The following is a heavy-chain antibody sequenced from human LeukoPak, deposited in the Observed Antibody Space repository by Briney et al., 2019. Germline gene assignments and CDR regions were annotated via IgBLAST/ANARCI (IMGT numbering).Heavy chain of an antibody. Sequence: SETLSLTCTVSGGSISSYYWSWIRQPAGKGLEWIGYIYYSGSTNYNPSLKSRVTISLDTSKYQFSLKLTSATAADTAVYYCAGDGNNYYDYWGQGTLVTVSS. V-gene: IGHV4-59*01. CDR1: GGSISSYY. CDR2: IYYSGST. CDR3: AGDGNNYYDY. J-gene: IGHJ4*02.